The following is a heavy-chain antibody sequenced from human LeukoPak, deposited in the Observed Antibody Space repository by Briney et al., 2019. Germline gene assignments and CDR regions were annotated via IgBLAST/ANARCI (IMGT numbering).Heavy chain of an antibody. CDR1: GYTFTSYY. V-gene: IGHV1-46*01. Sequence: GASVKASCKASGYTFTSYYMHWVRQAPGQGLEWMGIINPSGGSTTYAQKFQGRVTMTRDTSTSTVYMELSSLRSEDTAVYYCARDIRVYYYYYAMDVWGQGTTVTVSS. D-gene: IGHD3-3*02. J-gene: IGHJ6*02. CDR2: INPSGGST. CDR3: ARDIRVYYYYYAMDV.